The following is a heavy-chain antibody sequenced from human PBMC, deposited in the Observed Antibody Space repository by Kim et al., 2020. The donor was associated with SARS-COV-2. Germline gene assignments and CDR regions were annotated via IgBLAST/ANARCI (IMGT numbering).Heavy chain of an antibody. J-gene: IGHJ6*02. V-gene: IGHV1-69*13. CDR3: ASPSYSSSWPYYYYGMDV. CDR1: GGTFSSYA. D-gene: IGHD6-13*01. CDR2: IIPIFGTA. Sequence: SVKVSCKASGGTFSSYAISWVRQAPGQGLEWMGGIIPIFGTANYAQKFQGRVTITADESTSTAYMELSSLRSEDTAVYYCASPSYSSSWPYYYYGMDVWGQGTTVTVSS.